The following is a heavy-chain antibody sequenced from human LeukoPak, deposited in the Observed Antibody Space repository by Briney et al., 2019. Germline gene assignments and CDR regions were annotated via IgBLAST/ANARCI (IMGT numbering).Heavy chain of an antibody. Sequence: PSETLSLTCTVSGGSISSSSYYWGWIRQPPGKGLKWIGSIYYSGSTYYNPSLKSRVTISVDTSKNQFSLKLSSVTAADTAVYYCARTPLYCSSTSCYHFDYWGQGTLVTVSS. CDR3: ARTPLYCSSTSCYHFDY. J-gene: IGHJ4*02. CDR2: IYYSGST. V-gene: IGHV4-39*01. CDR1: GGSISSSSYY. D-gene: IGHD2-2*01.